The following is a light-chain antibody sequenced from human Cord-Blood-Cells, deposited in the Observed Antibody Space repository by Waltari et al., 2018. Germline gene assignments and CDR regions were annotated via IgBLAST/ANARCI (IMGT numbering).Light chain of an antibody. CDR2: VAS. J-gene: IGKJ3*01. CDR3: QQYNNWPQAT. CDR1: QSVSSN. V-gene: IGKV3-15*01. Sequence: EIVMTQSPATLSVSPGARATLSCRASQSVSSNLAWYQQKPGQAPRLLIYVASTRATGIPARFSGSGSGTEFTLTIGSLQSEDFAVYYCQQYNNWPQATFGPGTKVDIK.